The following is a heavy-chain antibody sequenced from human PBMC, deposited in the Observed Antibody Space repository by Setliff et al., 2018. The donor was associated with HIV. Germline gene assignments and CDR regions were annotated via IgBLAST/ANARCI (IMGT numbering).Heavy chain of an antibody. CDR2: INIYNGYI. J-gene: IGHJ3*01. CDR3: SRFSTRDTFDV. D-gene: IGHD2-2*01. Sequence: ASVKVSCKASGFTFNNYVIHWVRQAPGQRLERMGWINIYNGYIKYSEEFQARVTMARDTFANTAYMELSGLRSEDTAVYYCSRFSTRDTFDVWGQGTTVTVSS. V-gene: IGHV1-3*03. CDR1: GFTFNNYV.